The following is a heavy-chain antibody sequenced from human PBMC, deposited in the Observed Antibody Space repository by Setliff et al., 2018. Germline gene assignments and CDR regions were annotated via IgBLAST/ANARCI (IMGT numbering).Heavy chain of an antibody. CDR1: GFTLSSHE. Sequence: GGSLRLSCAASGFTLSSHEMNWVRQAPGKGLEWVSHISSSGSSTSYADSVRGRFTISRDDAKNSLYLQMNSLRPEDTAVYYCAKELIEVMMTGLEFWGQGTMVTVSS. CDR3: AKELIEVMMTGLEF. J-gene: IGHJ4*02. D-gene: IGHD3-22*01. V-gene: IGHV3-48*03. CDR2: ISSSGSST.